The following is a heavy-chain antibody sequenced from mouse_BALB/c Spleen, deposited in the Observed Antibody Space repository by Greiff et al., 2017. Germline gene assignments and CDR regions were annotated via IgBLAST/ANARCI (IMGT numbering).Heavy chain of an antibody. CDR3: ARHDGYYYAMDY. D-gene: IGHD2-3*01. CDR2: IYPGDGDT. CDR1: GYTFTSYW. Sequence: QVQLQQSGPELVKPGASVKISCKASGYTFTSYWMQWVKQRPGQGLEWIGAIYPGDGDTRYTQKFKGKATLTADKSSSTAYMQLSSLASEDSAVYYCARHDGYYYAMDYWGQGTSVTVSS. V-gene: IGHV1-87*01. J-gene: IGHJ4*01.